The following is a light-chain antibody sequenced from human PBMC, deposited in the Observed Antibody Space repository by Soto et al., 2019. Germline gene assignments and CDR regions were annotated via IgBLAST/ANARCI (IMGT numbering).Light chain of an antibody. CDR1: QSITSNF. V-gene: IGKV3-20*01. Sequence: EMVLTQSPGTLSLSPGERATLSCRASQSITSNFLAWYQQKPGQAPRLLIYGASTRAAGVPDRFSASGSGTDFTLTITRLEPEDFAVYYCQQYGRSPLMYTFGQGTKLGVK. CDR3: QQYGRSPLMYT. J-gene: IGKJ2*01. CDR2: GAS.